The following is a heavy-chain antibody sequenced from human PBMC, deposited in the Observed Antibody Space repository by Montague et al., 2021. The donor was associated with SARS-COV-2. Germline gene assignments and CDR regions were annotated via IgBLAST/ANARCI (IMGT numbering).Heavy chain of an antibody. CDR2: IDWDDDK. V-gene: IGHV2-70*11. CDR3: AREYYDILTGYYKRVFDY. CDR1: GFSLSTSGMC. J-gene: IGHJ4*02. D-gene: IGHD3-9*01. Sequence: PALVTPTQTLTLTCTFSGFSLSTSGMCVSWIRQPPGKALEWLARIDWDDDKYYSTSLKTRLTISKDTSKNQVVLTMTNMDPVDTATYYCAREYYDILTGYYKRVFDYWGQGTLVTVSS.